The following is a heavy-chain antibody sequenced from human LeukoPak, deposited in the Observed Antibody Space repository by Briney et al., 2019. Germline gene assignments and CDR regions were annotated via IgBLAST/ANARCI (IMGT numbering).Heavy chain of an antibody. CDR2: INHSGSP. CDR3: ARVPALTKSYFLDY. J-gene: IGHJ4*02. D-gene: IGHD2-8*01. V-gene: IGHV4-34*01. CDR1: GGSFSGYY. Sequence: SETLSLTCAVYGGSFSGYYGSWIRQPPGKGLEWIGEINHSGSPNYNPSLTGRVSISVDTSKNQSSLTVSSVTAADTAVYYCARVPALTKSYFLDYWGQGTLVTVSS.